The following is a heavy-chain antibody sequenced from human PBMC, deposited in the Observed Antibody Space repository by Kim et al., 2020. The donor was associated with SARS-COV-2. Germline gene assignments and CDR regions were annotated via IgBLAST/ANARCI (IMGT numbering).Heavy chain of an antibody. J-gene: IGHJ4*02. V-gene: IGHV3-7*01. CDR2: INQDGSES. CDR3: AGSVFGDNY. CDR1: GFTFSHDW. Sequence: GGSLRLSCAASGFTFSHDWMTWVRQAPGKGLEWVANINQDGSESYYVDSVKGRFTISRDNAKNSLYLQMNSLRVEDTAVYYCAGSVFGDNYWGQGTLVSVSS. D-gene: IGHD3-10*02.